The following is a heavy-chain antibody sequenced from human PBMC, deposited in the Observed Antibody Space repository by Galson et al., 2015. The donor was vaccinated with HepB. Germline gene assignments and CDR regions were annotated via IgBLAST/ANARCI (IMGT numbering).Heavy chain of an antibody. CDR3: ARPSHSSGWYWYFDL. CDR1: GFTFSSYA. J-gene: IGHJ2*01. V-gene: IGHV3-30*04. CDR2: ISYDGSNK. Sequence: SLRLSCAASGFTFSSYAMHWVRQAPGKGLEWVAVISYDGSNKYYADSVKGRFTISRDNSKNTLYLQMNSLRAEDTAVYYCARPSHSSGWYWYFDLWGRGTLVTVSS. D-gene: IGHD6-19*01.